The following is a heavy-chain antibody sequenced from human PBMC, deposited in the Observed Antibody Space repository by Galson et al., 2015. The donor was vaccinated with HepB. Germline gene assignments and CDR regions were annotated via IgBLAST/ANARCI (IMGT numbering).Heavy chain of an antibody. J-gene: IGHJ4*02. Sequence: SLRLSCAASGFIFRNYAMTWVRQAPGTGLEWVSGMSDTGVNTYYADAVKDLFTISRDNSKKMLYLHMSGLRVEDTATYFCVKGADSNDDRYDYWGQGTLVTVSS. CDR2: MSDTGVNT. V-gene: IGHV3-23*01. CDR1: GFIFRNYA. CDR3: VKGADSNDDRYDY. D-gene: IGHD1-1*01.